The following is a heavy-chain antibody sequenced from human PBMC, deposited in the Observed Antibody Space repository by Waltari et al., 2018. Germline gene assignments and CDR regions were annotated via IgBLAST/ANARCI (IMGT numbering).Heavy chain of an antibody. CDR2: INHSGST. Sequence: QVQLQQWGAGLLKPSETLSLTCSVYGGSFIGYYWSWIRQPPGKGPEWIGEINHSGSTNYNPSLKSRVTISVDTSKNQFSLKLSSVTAADTAVYYCARRPVVVVAARGLLSAVAWFDPWGQGTLVTVSS. J-gene: IGHJ5*02. D-gene: IGHD2-15*01. V-gene: IGHV4-34*01. CDR3: ARRPVVVVAARGLLSAVAWFDP. CDR1: GGSFIGYY.